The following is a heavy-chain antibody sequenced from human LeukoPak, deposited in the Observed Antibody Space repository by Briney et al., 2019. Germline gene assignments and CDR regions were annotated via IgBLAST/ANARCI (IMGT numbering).Heavy chain of an antibody. Sequence: ASVKVSCTASGYTFTVYYMHWVRQAPGQGLEWMGWIKPNSGGTNYAQKFQGRVTMTRDTSISTAYMELSRLRSDDTAAYYCARSGTLDYFDYWGQGTLVTVSS. V-gene: IGHV1-2*02. CDR2: IKPNSGGT. D-gene: IGHD6-13*01. CDR3: ARSGTLDYFDY. J-gene: IGHJ4*02. CDR1: GYTFTVYY.